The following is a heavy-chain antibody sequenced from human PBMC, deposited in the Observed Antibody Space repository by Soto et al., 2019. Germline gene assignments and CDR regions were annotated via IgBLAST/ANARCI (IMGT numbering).Heavy chain of an antibody. CDR1: GGTFSSYT. CDR2: IIPILGIA. J-gene: IGHJ5*02. Sequence: GASVKVSCKASGGTFSSYTISWVRQAPGQGLEWMGRIIPILGIANYAQKFQGRVTSTADKSTSTASMETSSLRSEDTAVYYCARALYSYDSSGPNEINWFDPWGQGTLVTVSS. D-gene: IGHD3-22*01. V-gene: IGHV1-69*02. CDR3: ARALYSYDSSGPNEINWFDP.